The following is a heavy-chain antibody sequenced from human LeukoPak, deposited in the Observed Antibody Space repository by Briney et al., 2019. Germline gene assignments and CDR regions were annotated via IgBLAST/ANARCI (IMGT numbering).Heavy chain of an antibody. Sequence: GGSLKLSCAASGFTFSGSALHWVRQASGKGLEWVGRIRTKANSYATAYAASVKGRFTVSRDDSKNTAYLQMNNLKAEDTAVYYCTRHVPNRGYANFEYWGQGTLVAVSS. CDR2: IRTKANSYAT. CDR3: TRHVPNRGYANFEY. D-gene: IGHD5-12*01. V-gene: IGHV3-73*01. CDR1: GFTFSGSA. J-gene: IGHJ4*02.